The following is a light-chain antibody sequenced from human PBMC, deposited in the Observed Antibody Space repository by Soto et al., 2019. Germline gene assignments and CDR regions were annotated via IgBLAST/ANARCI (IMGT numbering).Light chain of an antibody. CDR1: QGIRND. J-gene: IGKJ1*01. Sequence: AIPITQSPSSLSASAGARATITCRSSQGIRNDLGWYQQKPGKAPKLLIYAASSLQSGVPSRFSGSGSGTDFTLTISSLQTEDFATYYCIQDYNYPRTFGQGTKVDIK. V-gene: IGKV1-6*01. CDR2: AAS. CDR3: IQDYNYPRT.